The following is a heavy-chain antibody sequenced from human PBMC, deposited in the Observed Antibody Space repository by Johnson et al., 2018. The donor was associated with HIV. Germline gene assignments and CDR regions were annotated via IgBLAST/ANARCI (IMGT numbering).Heavy chain of an antibody. CDR1: GFTFSSYA. D-gene: IGHD3-16*01. Sequence: VQLVESGGVVVQPGGSLRLSCAASGFTFSSYAMSWVRQAPGKGLEWVSVIYSGGSTYYADSVKGRFTLSRDNAKNSLFLQMNSLRVEDTAVYYCATCSDQVLLGGDAFDIWGQVTMVTVSS. V-gene: IGHV3-23*03. CDR3: ATCSDQVLLGGDAFDI. CDR2: IYSGGST. J-gene: IGHJ3*02.